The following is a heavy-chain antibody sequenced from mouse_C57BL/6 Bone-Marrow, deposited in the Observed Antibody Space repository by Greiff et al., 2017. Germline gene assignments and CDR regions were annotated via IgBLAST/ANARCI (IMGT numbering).Heavy chain of an antibody. J-gene: IGHJ1*03. CDR3: ARDSNYGYFDV. CDR2: INPNNGGT. CDR1: GYTFTDYY. V-gene: IGHV1-26*01. D-gene: IGHD2-5*01. Sequence: EVKLQQSGPELVKPGASVKISCKASGYTFTDYYMNWVKQSHGKSLEWIGDINPNNGGTSYNQKFKGKATLTVDKSSSTAYMALRSLTSEDSAVYYCARDSNYGYFDVWGTGTTVTVSS.